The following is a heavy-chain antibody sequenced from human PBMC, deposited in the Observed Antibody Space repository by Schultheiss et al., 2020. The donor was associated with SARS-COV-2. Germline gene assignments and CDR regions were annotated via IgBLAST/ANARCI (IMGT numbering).Heavy chain of an antibody. CDR2: ISYDGSNK. V-gene: IGHV3-30*04. Sequence: GGSLRLSCAASGFTFSSYAMHWVRQAPGKGLEWVAVISYDGSNKYYADSVKGRFTISRDNSKNTLYLQMNSLRAEDTAVYYCAREDSVTLQYYFDYWGQGTLVTVSS. J-gene: IGHJ4*02. CDR1: GFTFSSYA. CDR3: AREDSVTLQYYFDY. D-gene: IGHD4-11*01.